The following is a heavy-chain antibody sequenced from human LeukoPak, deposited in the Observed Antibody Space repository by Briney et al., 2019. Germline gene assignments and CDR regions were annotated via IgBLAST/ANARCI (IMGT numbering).Heavy chain of an antibody. V-gene: IGHV3-21*04. CDR3: AKDIGGYDYLTAFDM. CDR2: ISSSSSYI. J-gene: IGHJ3*02. Sequence: GGSLRLSCAASGFTFSSYSMNWVRQAPGKGLEWVSSISSSSSYIYYADSVKGRSTISRDNAKNSLYLQMNSLRAEGMALYYCAKDIGGYDYLTAFDMWGQGTMVTVSS. CDR1: GFTFSSYS. D-gene: IGHD5-12*01.